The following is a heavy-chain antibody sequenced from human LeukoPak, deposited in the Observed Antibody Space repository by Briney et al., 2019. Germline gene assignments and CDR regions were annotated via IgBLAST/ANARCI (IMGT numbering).Heavy chain of an antibody. D-gene: IGHD1-26*01. CDR3: ARVPNLYSGSYCDY. CDR1: GFIFSTYA. CDR2: ISGSGGST. J-gene: IGHJ4*02. Sequence: PGGSLRLSCAASGFIFSTYAMSWVRQAPGKGLEWVSGISGSGGSTYYADSVEGRFTISRDNSKNSLYLQMNSLRAEDTAVYYCARVPNLYSGSYCDYWGQGTLVTVSS. V-gene: IGHV3-23*01.